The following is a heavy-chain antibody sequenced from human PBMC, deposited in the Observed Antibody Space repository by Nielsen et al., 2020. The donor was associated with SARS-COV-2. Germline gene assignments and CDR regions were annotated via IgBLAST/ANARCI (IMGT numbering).Heavy chain of an antibody. D-gene: IGHD2-21*01. Sequence: GESLKISCAASGFTFSSYGMHWVRQAPGKGLEWAAVIGYDGSNKYYADSVKGRFTISRDNSKNTLYLQMNSLRAEDTAVYYCARDFSVGDGGRGYWGQGTLVTVSS. CDR2: IGYDGSNK. CDR3: ARDFSVGDGGRGY. J-gene: IGHJ4*02. V-gene: IGHV3-33*01. CDR1: GFTFSSYG.